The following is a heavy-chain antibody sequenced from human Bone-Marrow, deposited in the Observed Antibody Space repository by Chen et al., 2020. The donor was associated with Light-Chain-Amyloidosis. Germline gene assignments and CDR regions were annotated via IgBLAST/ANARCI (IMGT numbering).Heavy chain of an antibody. CDR1: GFTVSSNY. D-gene: IGHD2-15*01. CDR3: ARLGYCSGGSCDSYAFDI. CDR2: IYSGGST. Sequence: EVQLVESGGGLIQPGGSLRLSCAASGFTVSSNYMSWVSQAPGKGLEWVSVIYSGGSTYYADSVKGRFTISRDNSKNTLYLQMNSLRAEDTAVYYCARLGYCSGGSCDSYAFDIWGQGTMVTVSS. J-gene: IGHJ3*02. V-gene: IGHV3-53*01.